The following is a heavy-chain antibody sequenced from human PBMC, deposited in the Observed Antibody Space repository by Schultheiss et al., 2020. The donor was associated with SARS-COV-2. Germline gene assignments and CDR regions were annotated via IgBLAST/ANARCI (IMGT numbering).Heavy chain of an antibody. CDR2: INSDGSST. Sequence: GESLKISCAASGITFSSYAMSWVRQAPGKGLEWVSRINSDGSSTSYADSVKGRFTISRDNAKNTLYLQMNSLRAEDTAVYYCASLVGATRGYNWFDPWGQGTLVTVSS. CDR3: ASLVGATRGYNWFDP. V-gene: IGHV3-74*01. D-gene: IGHD1-26*01. CDR1: GITFSSYA. J-gene: IGHJ5*02.